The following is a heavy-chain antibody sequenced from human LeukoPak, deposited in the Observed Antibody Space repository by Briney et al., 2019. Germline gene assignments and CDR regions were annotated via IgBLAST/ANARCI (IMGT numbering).Heavy chain of an antibody. Sequence: GGSLRLSCAASGFTFSIYAMSWVRQAPGKGLERVSAISGSGGSTYYADTVKGRFTISRDNSKNTLYLQMNSLRAEDTAVYYCAKSVHLAMVTRIDYWGQGTLVTVSS. J-gene: IGHJ4*02. D-gene: IGHD5-18*01. CDR3: AKSVHLAMVTRIDY. V-gene: IGHV3-23*01. CDR1: GFTFSIYA. CDR2: ISGSGGST.